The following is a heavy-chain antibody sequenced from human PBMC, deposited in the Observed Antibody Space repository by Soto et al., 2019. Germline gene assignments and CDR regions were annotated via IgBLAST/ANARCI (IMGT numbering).Heavy chain of an antibody. Sequence: DTLSLTCTVSGGFVNSDTHSWSWIRQTPGKRLEVIGVIYSGGSTKNPSLRSRFTISVDTSKNQFSLKLRSVIVADTAVYNCARFVRSCSATTFSTRADXWGQGITVTVS. J-gene: IGHJ6*02. CDR1: GGFVNSDTHS. CDR2: IYSGGST. V-gene: IGHV4-61*01. CDR3: ARFVRSCSATTFSTRADX. D-gene: IGHD2-2*01.